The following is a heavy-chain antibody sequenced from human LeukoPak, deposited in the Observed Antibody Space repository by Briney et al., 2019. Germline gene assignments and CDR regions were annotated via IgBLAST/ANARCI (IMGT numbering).Heavy chain of an antibody. D-gene: IGHD3-22*01. V-gene: IGHV3-33*01. CDR3: ARDTYYYDSSGYLEAFDI. CDR1: GFTFSSYG. CDR2: IWYDGSNK. J-gene: IGHJ3*02. Sequence: GGSLRLSCAASGFTFSSYGMHWVRQAPGKGLEWVAVIWYDGSNKYYADSVKGRFTISRDNSKNTLYLQVNSLRAEDTAVYYCARDTYYYDSSGYLEAFDIWGQGTMVTVSS.